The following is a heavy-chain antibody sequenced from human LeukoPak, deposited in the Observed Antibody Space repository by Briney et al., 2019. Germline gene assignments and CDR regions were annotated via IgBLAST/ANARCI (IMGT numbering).Heavy chain of an antibody. J-gene: IGHJ6*03. CDR2: IIPIFGTA. CDR3: ARGWLANYYYYMDV. CDR1: GGTFSSYA. D-gene: IGHD5-12*01. V-gene: IGHV1-69*05. Sequence: LVKVSCKASGGTFSSYAISWVRQAPGQGLEWMGGIIPIFGTANYAQKFQGRVTITTDESTSTAYMELSSLRSEDTAVYYCARGWLANYYYYMDVWGKGTTVTVSS.